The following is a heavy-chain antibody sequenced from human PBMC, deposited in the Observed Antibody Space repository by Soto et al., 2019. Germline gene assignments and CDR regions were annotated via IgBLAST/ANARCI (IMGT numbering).Heavy chain of an antibody. V-gene: IGHV5-10-1*01. CDR2: IDPSDSYT. D-gene: IGHD5-12*01. CDR1: GYSFTSYW. CDR3: ARQRRWLQLYYYYYGMDV. Sequence: GESLKISCNGSGYSFTSYWISWVRQMPGKGLEWMGRIDPSDSYTNYSPSFQGHVTISADKSISTAYLQWSSLKASDTAMYYCARQRRWLQLYYYYYGMDVWGQGTTVTVSS. J-gene: IGHJ6*02.